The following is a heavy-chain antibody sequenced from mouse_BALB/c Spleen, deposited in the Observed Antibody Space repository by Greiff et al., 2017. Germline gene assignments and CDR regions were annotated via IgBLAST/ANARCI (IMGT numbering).Heavy chain of an antibody. V-gene: IGHV3-6*02. Sequence: EVQLQESGPGLVKPSQSLSLTCSVTGYSITSGYYWNWIRQFPGNKLEWMGYISYDGSNNYNPSLKNRISITRDTSKNQFFLKLNSVTTEDTATYYCARDSELRAWFAYWGQGTLVTVSA. CDR2: ISYDGSN. CDR1: GYSITSGYY. D-gene: IGHD1-1*01. CDR3: ARDSELRAWFAY. J-gene: IGHJ3*01.